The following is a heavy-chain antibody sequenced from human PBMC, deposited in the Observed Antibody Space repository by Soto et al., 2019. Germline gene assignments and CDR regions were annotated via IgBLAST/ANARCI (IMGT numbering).Heavy chain of an antibody. J-gene: IGHJ4*02. Sequence: QAQLVQSGAEVKKPGASVKVSCKASGYTFTSYDINWGRQATGQGLERMGWMNPNSGNTGYAQRFQGRVTMTMNTSISTAHMALSSVRSEDTAVYYCARERTGTRGGDYWGQGTLVTVSS. V-gene: IGHV1-8*01. CDR3: ARERTGTRGGDY. CDR1: GYTFTSYD. CDR2: MNPNSGNT. D-gene: IGHD1-1*01.